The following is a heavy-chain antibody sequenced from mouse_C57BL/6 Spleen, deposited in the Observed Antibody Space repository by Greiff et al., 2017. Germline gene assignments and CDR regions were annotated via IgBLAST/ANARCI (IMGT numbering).Heavy chain of an antibody. Sequence: EVKLVESGGGLVKPGGSLKLSCAASGFTFSSYAMSWVRQTPEKRLEWVATISDGGSYTYYPDNVKGRFTISRDNAKNNLYLQMSHLKSEDTAMYYCAREGEYGGPWAYWGQGTLVTVSA. J-gene: IGHJ3*01. V-gene: IGHV5-4*01. CDR1: GFTFSSYA. D-gene: IGHD5-1*01. CDR2: ISDGGSYT. CDR3: AREGEYGGPWAY.